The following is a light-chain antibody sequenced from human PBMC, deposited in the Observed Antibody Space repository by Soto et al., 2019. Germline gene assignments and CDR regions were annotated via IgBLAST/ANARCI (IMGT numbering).Light chain of an antibody. V-gene: IGKV3-11*01. CDR3: QQRSDWPLT. CDR2: DAS. Sequence: EIVLTQSPATLSLSPGERATLSCRASQSVGSQLAWYQQKPGQAPRLLIYDASNRATGIPARFSGSGSGTDFALTLSSLEPEDFALYYCQQRSDWPLTFGGGTQVEIK. J-gene: IGKJ4*01. CDR1: QSVGSQ.